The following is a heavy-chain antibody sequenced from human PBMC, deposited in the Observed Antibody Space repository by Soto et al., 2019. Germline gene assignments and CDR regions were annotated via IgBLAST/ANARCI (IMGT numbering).Heavy chain of an antibody. CDR2: IYYSGST. CDR3: ARDLRYYGSGSYYNPLNYYYYGMDV. J-gene: IGHJ6*02. CDR1: GGSISSSSYY. V-gene: IGHV4-39*07. Sequence: PSETLSLTCTVSGGSISSSSYYWGWIRQPPGKGLEWIGSIYYSGSTYYNPSLKSRVTISVDTSKNQFSLKLSSVTAADTAVYYCARDLRYYGSGSYYNPLNYYYYGMDVWGQGTTVTVSS. D-gene: IGHD3-10*01.